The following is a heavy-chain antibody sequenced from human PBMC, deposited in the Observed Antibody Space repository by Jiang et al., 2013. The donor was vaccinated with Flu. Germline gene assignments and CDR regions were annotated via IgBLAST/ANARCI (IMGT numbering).Heavy chain of an antibody. V-gene: IGHV1-24*01. CDR2: FDPEDGET. CDR1: GYTLTELS. Sequence: SGAEVKKPGASVKVSCKVSGYTLTELSMHWVRQAPGKGLEWMGGFDPEDGETIYAQKFQGRVTMTEDTSTDTAYMELSGLRSEDTAVYYCATHQLTRDGCPFDYWGQGTLVTVSS. J-gene: IGHJ4*02. CDR3: ATHQLTRDGCPFDY. D-gene: IGHD5-24*01.